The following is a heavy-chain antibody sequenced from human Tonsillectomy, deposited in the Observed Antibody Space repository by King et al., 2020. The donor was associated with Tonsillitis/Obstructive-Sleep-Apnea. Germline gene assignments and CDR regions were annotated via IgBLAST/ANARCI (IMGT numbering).Heavy chain of an antibody. J-gene: IGHJ4*02. CDR2: ISPYMGDK. V-gene: IGHV1-18*01. D-gene: IGHD3-22*01. Sequence: QVQLVESGAEVKKPGASVKVSCKASGYTFTSYGISWVRQAPGQGLEWMGWISPYMGDKNYPKKLQGRVTMTTGTSTYTAYMELRSLRSDDTAVYYCARDSMSHYYDSSDYYTFDYWGQGTLVTVSS. CDR1: GYTFTSYG. CDR3: ARDSMSHYYDSSDYYTFDY.